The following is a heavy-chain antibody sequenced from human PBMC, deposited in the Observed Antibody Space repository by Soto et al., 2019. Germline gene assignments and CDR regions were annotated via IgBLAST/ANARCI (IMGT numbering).Heavy chain of an antibody. CDR3: AREWELRAFDI. CDR1: GFTFSSYS. D-gene: IGHD1-26*01. CDR2: ISSSSSSYI. Sequence: PGGSLRLSCAASGFTFSSYSMNWVRQAPGKGLEWVSSISSSSSSYIYYADSVKGRFTISRDNAKNSLYLQMNSLRAEDTAVYYCAREWELRAFDIWAKGQWSPSPQ. V-gene: IGHV3-21*01. J-gene: IGHJ3*02.